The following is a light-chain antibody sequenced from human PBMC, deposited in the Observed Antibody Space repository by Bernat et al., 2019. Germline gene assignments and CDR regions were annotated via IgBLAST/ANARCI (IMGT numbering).Light chain of an antibody. CDR1: QSVGSN. CDR2: GAS. V-gene: IGKV3-15*01. Sequence: EIVMTQSPATLSVSPGERATLSCRASQSVGSNLAWYQQKPGQAPRLLIYGASTRATGTPARFSGSGSGTEFPLTISALQSEDFAVYSCQHYHYRPLTFGQGSRLES. CDR3: QHYHYRPLT. J-gene: IGKJ5*01.